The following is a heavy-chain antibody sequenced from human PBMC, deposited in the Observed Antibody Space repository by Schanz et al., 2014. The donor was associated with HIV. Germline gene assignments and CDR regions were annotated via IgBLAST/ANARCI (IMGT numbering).Heavy chain of an antibody. D-gene: IGHD3-22*01. CDR2: ISESGGRK. CDR3: AKPEYDSRGSSQSHFDY. J-gene: IGHJ4*02. Sequence: EVQLLESGGGLEQPGGSLRLSCAASGFNFNNYAMTWVRQAPGKGLEWVSSISESGGRKYYADSVNGRFTISRDNSKNTLYLQMTTLRIDDTAVYYCAKPEYDSRGSSQSHFDYWGQGTLVTVSS. V-gene: IGHV3-23*01. CDR1: GFNFNNYA.